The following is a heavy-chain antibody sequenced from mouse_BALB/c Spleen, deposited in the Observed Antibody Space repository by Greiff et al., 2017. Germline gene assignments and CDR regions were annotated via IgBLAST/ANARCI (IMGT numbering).Heavy chain of an antibody. J-gene: IGHJ4*01. CDR2: ISSGGSYT. V-gene: IGHV5-9-4*01. CDR3: ASDQEEVPYAMDY. CDR1: GFTFSSYA. Sequence: EVQLVESGGGLVKPGGSLKLSCAASGFTFSSYAMSWVRQSPEKRLEWVAEISSGGSYTYYPDTVTGRFTISRDNAKNTLYLEMSSLRSEDTAMYYCASDQEEVPYAMDYWGQGTSVTVSS.